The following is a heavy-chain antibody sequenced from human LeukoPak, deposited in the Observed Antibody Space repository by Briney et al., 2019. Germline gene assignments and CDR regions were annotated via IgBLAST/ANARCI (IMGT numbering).Heavy chain of an antibody. D-gene: IGHD1-26*01. CDR3: ASYSGIYSAFEI. Sequence: SETLSLTCTVSDGSINSGDYYWVWIRQPPGKGLEWIGSIYYSGSTSYNPSLKSRVTMTVDTSKNHFSLTLNAVTAADTAVYHCASYSGIYSAFEIWSQGTLVTVSS. CDR2: IYYSGST. V-gene: IGHV4-39*07. CDR1: DGSINSGDYY. J-gene: IGHJ3*02.